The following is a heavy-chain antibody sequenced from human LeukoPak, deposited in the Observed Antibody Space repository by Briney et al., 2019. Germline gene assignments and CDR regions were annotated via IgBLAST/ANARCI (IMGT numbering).Heavy chain of an antibody. CDR3: SRVPGYYGSGNYFEYWYSDL. CDR2: IYNGATT. V-gene: IGHV4-39*07. Sequence: SETLSLTCTVSGDSINRNSYYWGWIRHPPGRGLEWLGGIYNGATTFYNPSLKSRVTVSEETSKNQFSLKLTSVTAADTAIYYCSRVPGYYGSGNYFEYWYSDLWGRGTLVTVSS. CDR1: GDSINRNSYY. D-gene: IGHD3-10*01. J-gene: IGHJ2*01.